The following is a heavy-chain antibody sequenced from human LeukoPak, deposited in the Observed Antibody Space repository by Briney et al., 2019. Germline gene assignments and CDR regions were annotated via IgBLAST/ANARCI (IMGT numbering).Heavy chain of an antibody. Sequence: PGGSLRLSCAASGFTFSDYYMSWIRQAPGKGLEWVSYISSSGSTIYYADSVKGRFTISRDNAKNSLYLQMNSLRAEDTAVYYCGRDKDWNYSYYYYMDVWGKGTTVTVSS. V-gene: IGHV3-11*04. J-gene: IGHJ6*03. CDR2: ISSSGSTI. CDR1: GFTFSDYY. D-gene: IGHD1-7*01. CDR3: GRDKDWNYSYYYYMDV.